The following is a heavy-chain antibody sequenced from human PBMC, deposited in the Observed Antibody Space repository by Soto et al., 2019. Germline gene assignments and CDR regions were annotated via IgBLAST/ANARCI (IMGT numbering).Heavy chain of an antibody. D-gene: IGHD3-22*01. J-gene: IGHJ4*02. CDR3: ARAPGRDSPIDY. V-gene: IGHV3-33*01. CDR2: IWHDGGEK. Sequence: QVQLVESGGGVVQPGRSLRLSCTASGFTLSDYGMHWVRQAPGKGLEWVAVIWHDGGEKYYADSVTGRFTISRDNSKNTVHPQIDSLGTGDSALYYCARAPGRDSPIDYWGQGTLVTVS. CDR1: GFTLSDYG.